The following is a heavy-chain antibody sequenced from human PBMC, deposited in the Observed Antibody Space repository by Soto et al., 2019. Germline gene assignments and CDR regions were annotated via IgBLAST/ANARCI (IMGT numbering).Heavy chain of an antibody. J-gene: IGHJ4*02. D-gene: IGHD3-10*01. CDR3: ARLQFGEGFDY. CDR1: GGSISGGGFS. CDR2: ILHTGGT. V-gene: IGHV4-30-2*01. Sequence: TLSLTCAVSGGSISGGGFSWSWIRPPPGKGLEWIGYILHTGGTQYNPSLKSRVSMSVDKSKNQFSLHLTSVTAADTAVYYCARLQFGEGFDYWGQGALVTVSS.